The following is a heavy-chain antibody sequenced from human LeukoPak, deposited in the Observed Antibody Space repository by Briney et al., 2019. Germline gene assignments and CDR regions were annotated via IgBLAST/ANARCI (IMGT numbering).Heavy chain of an antibody. D-gene: IGHD2-15*01. V-gene: IGHV4-4*09. J-gene: IGHJ5*02. CDR1: GGPISSYH. Sequence: SETLSLTCTVSGGPISSYHWSWIRQPPGKALVGIVYIYTSGSTNYNPPLKSRVTISVDTSKNQFSLKLSSVTAADTAVYYCARQEFRDIWFDPWGQGTLVTVSS. CDR3: ARQEFRDIWFDP. CDR2: IYTSGST.